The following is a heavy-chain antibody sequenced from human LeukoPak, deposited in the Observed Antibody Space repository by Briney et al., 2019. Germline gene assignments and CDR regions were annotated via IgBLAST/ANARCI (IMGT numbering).Heavy chain of an antibody. D-gene: IGHD2-15*01. J-gene: IGHJ4*02. CDR2: IHTDGST. V-gene: IGHV4-61*09. CDR3: ATRFCSGMHCPGSFDY. CDR1: AASIKSGSYC. Sequence: SQTLSLTRTVSAASIKSGSYCSSWVRQPAGKGLDWIVHIHTDGSTNSNPSLKSRVTISLDTSKNQFSLKLSAVTAADKAVYFCATRFCSGMHCPGSFDYWGQGTLLTVSS.